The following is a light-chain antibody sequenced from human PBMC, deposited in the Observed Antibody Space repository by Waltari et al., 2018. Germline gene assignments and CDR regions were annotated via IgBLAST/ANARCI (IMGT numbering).Light chain of an antibody. CDR1: QGINSY. CDR2: AAS. J-gene: IGKJ2*01. V-gene: IGKV1-9*01. CDR3: QQYRSLPPYT. Sequence: DIQLTQSPSFLSASVGDRVTITCRASQGINSYLVWFQQKPGKAPKLLIYAASTLQSGVPSRFSGSGSGTEFTLTISSLQPEDFATYYCQQYRSLPPYTFGQGTRLEIK.